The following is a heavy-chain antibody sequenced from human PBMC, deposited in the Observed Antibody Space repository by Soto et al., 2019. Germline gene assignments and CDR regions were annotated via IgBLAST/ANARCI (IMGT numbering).Heavy chain of an antibody. CDR3: ARRAGWDIVVVPAATNGMDV. Sequence: SETLSLTCAVYGGSSSGYYWSWIRQPPGKGLEWIGEINHSGSTNYNPSLKSRVTISVDTSKNQFSLKLSSVTAADTAVYYCARRAGWDIVVVPAATNGMDVWGQGTTVTVSS. CDR2: INHSGST. V-gene: IGHV4-34*01. CDR1: GGSSSGYY. D-gene: IGHD2-2*01. J-gene: IGHJ6*02.